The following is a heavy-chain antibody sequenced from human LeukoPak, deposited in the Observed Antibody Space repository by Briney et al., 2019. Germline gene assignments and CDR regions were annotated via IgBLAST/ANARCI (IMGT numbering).Heavy chain of an antibody. V-gene: IGHV1-18*04. CDR1: GYTFTSYG. CDR3: AREGNSLTPSPDLYYYYGMDV. CDR2: ISAYNGNT. D-gene: IGHD3-9*01. Sequence: DSVKVSCKASGYTFTSYGISWVRQAPGQGLEWMGWISAYNGNTNYAQKLQGRVTMTTDTSTSTAYMELRSLRSDDTAVYYCAREGNSLTPSPDLYYYYGMDVWGKGTTVTVSS. J-gene: IGHJ6*04.